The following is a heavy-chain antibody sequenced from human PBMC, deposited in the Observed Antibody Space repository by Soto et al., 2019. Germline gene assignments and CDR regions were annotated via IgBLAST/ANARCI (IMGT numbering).Heavy chain of an antibody. CDR1: VFTFGDYA. V-gene: IGHV3-49*04. CDR2: IRSKAYGGTT. Sequence: SLRLSCTASVFTFGDYAMSCVRQAPGKGLEWVGFIRSKAYGGTTEYAASVKGRFTISRDDSKSIAYLQMNSLKTEDTAVYYCTRRNYFDYWGQGTLVTVSS. CDR3: TRRNYFDY. J-gene: IGHJ4*02.